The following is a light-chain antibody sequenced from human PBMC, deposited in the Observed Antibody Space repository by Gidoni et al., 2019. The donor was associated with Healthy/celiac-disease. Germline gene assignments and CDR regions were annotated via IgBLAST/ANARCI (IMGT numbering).Light chain of an antibody. J-gene: IGKJ1*01. V-gene: IGKV1-5*01. CDR1: QSISIW. CDR2: DAS. Sequence: IQMTQSPSTLSASVGDRVTITFRASQSISIWLAWYQQKPGKAPKLLIYDASSLESGVPSRFSGRGSGTEFTLTISSLQADDLAIYYCQQYNSYPWTFGQGTKVEIK. CDR3: QQYNSYPWT.